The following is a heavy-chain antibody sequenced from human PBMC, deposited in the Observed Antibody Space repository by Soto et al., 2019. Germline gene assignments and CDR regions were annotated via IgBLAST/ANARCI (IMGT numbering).Heavy chain of an antibody. CDR2: ISSSSSYI. V-gene: IGHV3-21*01. CDR3: ARDPSSTSCDEFPCGY. D-gene: IGHD2-2*01. J-gene: IGHJ4*02. Sequence: GGSLRLSCAASGFTFSSYSMNWVRQAPGKGLEWVSSISSSSSYIYYADSVKGRFTISRDNAKNSLYLQMNSLRAEDTAVYYCARDPSSTSCDEFPCGYWGQGTLVTVSS. CDR1: GFTFSSYS.